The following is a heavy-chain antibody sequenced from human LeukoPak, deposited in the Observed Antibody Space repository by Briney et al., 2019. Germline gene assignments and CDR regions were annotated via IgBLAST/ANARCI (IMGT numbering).Heavy chain of an antibody. V-gene: IGHV3-33*01. CDR3: ARGLPPVMKYYSDY. Sequence: GGSLRLSCAAFGFTFNSYGMHWVRQAPGKGLEWVAVMWYDGSNKYYADSVKGRFTISRDDSKNTLYLQMNSLRAEDTAMYYCARGLPPVMKYYSDYWGQGTLVTVSS. J-gene: IGHJ4*02. D-gene: IGHD4-11*01. CDR2: MWYDGSNK. CDR1: GFTFNSYG.